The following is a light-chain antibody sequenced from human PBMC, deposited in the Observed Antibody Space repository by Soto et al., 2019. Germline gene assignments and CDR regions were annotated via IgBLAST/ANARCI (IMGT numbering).Light chain of an antibody. V-gene: IGLV2-14*01. Sequence: QSALTQPASVSGSPGQSITISCTGTSSDVGGYNYVTWFQQHPGKVPKLMIYDVSNRPSGISNRFSGSKSGNTASLTIFGPQAEDEADYYCSSYTSSGTHVFGTGTKLTVL. CDR1: SSDVGGYNY. CDR3: SSYTSSGTHV. J-gene: IGLJ1*01. CDR2: DVS.